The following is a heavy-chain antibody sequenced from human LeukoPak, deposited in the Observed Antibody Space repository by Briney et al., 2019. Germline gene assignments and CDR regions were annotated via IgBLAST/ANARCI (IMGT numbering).Heavy chain of an antibody. CDR2: FSAYNGNT. V-gene: IGHV1-18*01. D-gene: IGHD6-13*01. CDR1: GYTFTSYG. Sequence: GASVKVSCKASGYTFTSYGISWVRQAPGQGLEWMGWFSAYNGNTNYAQKLQGRVTMTTDTSTSTAYMELRSLRSDDTAVYYCARGAVYSSSWYWGNWFDPWGQGTLVTVSP. J-gene: IGHJ5*02. CDR3: ARGAVYSSSWYWGNWFDP.